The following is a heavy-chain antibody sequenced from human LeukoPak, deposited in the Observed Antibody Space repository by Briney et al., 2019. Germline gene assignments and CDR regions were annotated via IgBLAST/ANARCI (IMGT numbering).Heavy chain of an antibody. CDR3: ARDVTQYYDILTGYPRPNAFDI. CDR2: IYHSGST. Sequence: SETLSLTCAVSGGSISSSNWWSWVRQPPGKGLEWIGEIYHSGSTNYNPSLKSRVTISVDKSKNQFSLKLSSVTAADTAVYYCARDVTQYYDILTGYPRPNAFDIWGQGTMVTVSS. J-gene: IGHJ3*02. V-gene: IGHV4-4*02. D-gene: IGHD3-9*01. CDR1: GGSISSSNW.